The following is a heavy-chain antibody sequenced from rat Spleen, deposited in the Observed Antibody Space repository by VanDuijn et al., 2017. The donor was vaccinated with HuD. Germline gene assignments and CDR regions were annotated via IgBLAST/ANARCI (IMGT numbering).Heavy chain of an antibody. Sequence: EVQLVESGGGLVQPGRSLKLSCAASGFTFSDYYMAWVRQAPTKGLEWVATIRHDGSSTYYRDSVKGRFTISRDNAEKTLYLQMNSLRSEDTATYYCARRGYNYYFDYWGQGVMVTVSS. CDR3: ARRGYNYYFDY. V-gene: IGHV5-7*01. D-gene: IGHD1-4*01. CDR2: IRHDGSST. CDR1: GFTFSDYY. J-gene: IGHJ2*01.